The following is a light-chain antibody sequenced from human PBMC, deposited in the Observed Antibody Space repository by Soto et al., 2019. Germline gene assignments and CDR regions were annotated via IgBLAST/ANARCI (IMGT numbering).Light chain of an antibody. V-gene: IGKV1-9*01. CDR2: GAS. CDR1: QGISSY. Sequence: IQLTQSPSSLSASAGDGVTITCRSSQGISSYLAWYQQKPGKAPKLLIYGASTLEGGVPFRFSGSGSGTDFTLIISSVQPEDFATYYCQQLNTYPITFGQGTRLEIK. CDR3: QQLNTYPIT. J-gene: IGKJ5*01.